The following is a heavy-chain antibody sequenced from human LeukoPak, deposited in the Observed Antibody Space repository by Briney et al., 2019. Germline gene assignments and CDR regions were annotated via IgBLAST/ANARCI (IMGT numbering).Heavy chain of an antibody. CDR3: ARDFIQEYYYDSSGYSFNWFDP. V-gene: IGHV1-2*02. CDR1: GYTFTGYY. CDR2: INPNSGGT. Sequence: ASVKVSCKASGYTFTGYYMHWVRQAPGQGLEWMGWINPNSGGTNYAQKFQGRVTMTRDTSISTAYMELSRLRSDDTAVYYCARDFIQEYYYDSSGYSFNWFDPWGQGTLVTVSS. J-gene: IGHJ5*02. D-gene: IGHD3-22*01.